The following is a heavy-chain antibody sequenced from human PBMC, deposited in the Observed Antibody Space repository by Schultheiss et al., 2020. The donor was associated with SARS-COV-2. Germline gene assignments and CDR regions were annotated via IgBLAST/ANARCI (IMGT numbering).Heavy chain of an antibody. J-gene: IGHJ3*02. CDR3: ARSQSFGQGGIFDI. V-gene: IGHV2-70*04. CDR1: GFSLSTIGMR. Sequence: SGPTLVKPTQTLTLTCTFSGFSLSTIGMRVSWIRQPPGKALEWLARIDWEDDKFYSTPLKTRLTIAKDTSKNQVVLTMTNMDPVDTATYYCARSQSFGQGGIFDIWGQGTMVTVSS. D-gene: IGHD3-16*01. CDR2: IDWEDDK.